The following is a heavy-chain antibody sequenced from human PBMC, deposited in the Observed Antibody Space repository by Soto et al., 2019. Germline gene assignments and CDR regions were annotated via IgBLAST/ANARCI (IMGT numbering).Heavy chain of an antibody. V-gene: IGHV4-30-2*01. CDR3: AREQGPNWFDP. CDR1: GGSISSGGYS. J-gene: IGHJ5*02. CDR2: IYHSGST. Sequence: SETLSLTCAVSGGSISSGGYSWSWIRQPPGKGLEWIGYIYHSGSTYYNPSLKSRVTISVDRSKNQFSLKLSSVTAADTAVYYCAREQGPNWFDPWGQGTLVTVSS.